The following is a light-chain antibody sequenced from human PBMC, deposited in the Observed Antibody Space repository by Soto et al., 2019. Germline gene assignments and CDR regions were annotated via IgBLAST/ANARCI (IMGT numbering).Light chain of an antibody. Sequence: DIVMTQSPDSLAVSLGERATIRCRSSQSVLFSSNNKNYLAWYQQRPGQPPKLLLYWASTRDSGVPDRFSGSGSETDFTLTITSLQAEDVAMYFCQQYYSGVTFGQGTRLEI. CDR1: QSVLFSSNNKNY. CDR3: QQYYSGVT. J-gene: IGKJ2*01. V-gene: IGKV4-1*01. CDR2: WAS.